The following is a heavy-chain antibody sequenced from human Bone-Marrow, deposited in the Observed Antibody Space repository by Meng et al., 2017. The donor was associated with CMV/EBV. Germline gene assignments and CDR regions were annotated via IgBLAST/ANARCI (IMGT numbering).Heavy chain of an antibody. D-gene: IGHD5-18*01. CDR1: GFTFSSHW. J-gene: IGHJ4*02. Sequence: GGSLRLSCAGSGFTFSSHWMSWVHQAPGKGLEWVANIKEDGSEKYYVDSVKGRFTISRDNAKNSLYLQMNSLRAEDTAVYYCAREPLFDTAMVPSFDFRGQGTLVTVSS. CDR3: AREPLFDTAMVPSFDF. CDR2: IKEDGSEK. V-gene: IGHV3-7*01.